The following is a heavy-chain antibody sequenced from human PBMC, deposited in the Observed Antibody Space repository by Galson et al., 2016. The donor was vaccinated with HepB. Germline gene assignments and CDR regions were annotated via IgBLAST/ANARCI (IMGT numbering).Heavy chain of an antibody. CDR1: GGSVSSSDW. CDR2: IFHTGRV. CDR3: AIIWDASGWFDY. Sequence: TLSLTCAVFGGSVSSSDWWSWVRQPPGQGLEWIGQIFHTGRVNYTPSLASRVTISVDTSNNHFSLRLSSVTAADTALYYCAIIWDASGWFDYWGQGTVVTVSS. V-gene: IGHV4-4*02. J-gene: IGHJ4*02. D-gene: IGHD6-19*01.